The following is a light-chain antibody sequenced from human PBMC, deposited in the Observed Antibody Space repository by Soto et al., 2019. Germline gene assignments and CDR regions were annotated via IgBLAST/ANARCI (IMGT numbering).Light chain of an antibody. CDR2: TNN. CDR1: SSDIGSKT. J-gene: IGLJ2*01. Sequence: QPVLTQPPSASGTPGQRVTISCSGSSSDIGSKTVNWYQQLPGTAPKLLIHTNNQRPSGVPDRFSGSKSGTSASLAISGVQSEDEADYYCAVWDDSLNGAFGGGTKLTVL. V-gene: IGLV1-44*01. CDR3: AVWDDSLNGA.